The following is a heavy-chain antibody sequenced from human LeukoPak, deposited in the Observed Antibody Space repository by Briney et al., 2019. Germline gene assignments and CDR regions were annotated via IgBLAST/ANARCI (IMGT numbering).Heavy chain of an antibody. CDR1: AFTFSNYG. CDR2: ISSSSTTK. V-gene: IGHV3-48*01. J-gene: IGHJ4*02. CDR3: ARGGAARPDY. Sequence: GGSLRLSCAASAFTFSNYGMNWVRQTPGKGLEWVSYISSSSTTKSYADSVKGRFTISRDNAKNSLYLQMSGLRAEDTAVYYCARGGAARPDYWGQGTLVTVSS. D-gene: IGHD6-6*01.